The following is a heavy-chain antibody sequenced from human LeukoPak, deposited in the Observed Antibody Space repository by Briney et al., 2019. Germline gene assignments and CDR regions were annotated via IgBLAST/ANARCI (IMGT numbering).Heavy chain of an antibody. CDR1: GFTFSSYW. D-gene: IGHD1-26*01. Sequence: GGSLRLSCAASGFTFSSYWMSWVRQAPGKGLEWVANIIQDGSEKYYVDSVKGRFIISRDNAKNSLYLQMNSLRAEDTAVYYCANALGAHYFDSWGQGTLVTVSS. J-gene: IGHJ4*02. V-gene: IGHV3-7*05. CDR3: ANALGAHYFDS. CDR2: IIQDGSEK.